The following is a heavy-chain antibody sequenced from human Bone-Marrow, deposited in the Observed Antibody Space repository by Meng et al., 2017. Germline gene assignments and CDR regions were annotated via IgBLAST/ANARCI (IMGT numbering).Heavy chain of an antibody. V-gene: IGHV4-31*03. CDR1: GGSISSCGYY. J-gene: IGHJ6*02. CDR2: IYYSGST. D-gene: IGHD3-16*01. Sequence: SETLSLTCTVSGGSISSCGYYWSWIRQHPGKGLEWIGYIYYSGSTYYNPSRKSRVTISVDTSKNQFSLKLSSVTDADTAVYYCERVIGNDRFGYYYYYYGMDVWGQGTTVTVSS. CDR3: ERVIGNDRFGYYYYYYGMDV.